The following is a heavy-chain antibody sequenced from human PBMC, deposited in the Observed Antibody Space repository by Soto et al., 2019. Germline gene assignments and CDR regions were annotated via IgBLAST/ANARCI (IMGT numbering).Heavy chain of an antibody. D-gene: IGHD4-17*01. V-gene: IGHV4-59*01. Sequence: PSETLSLTCTVSGGSISSYYWSWIRQPPGKGLEWIGYIYYSGSTNYNPSLKSRVTISVDTSKNQLSLKLSSVTAADTAVYYCARDRNGDYDHYYYGMDVWGQGTTVTVSS. CDR3: ARDRNGDYDHYYYGMDV. CDR1: GGSISSYY. CDR2: IYYSGST. J-gene: IGHJ6*02.